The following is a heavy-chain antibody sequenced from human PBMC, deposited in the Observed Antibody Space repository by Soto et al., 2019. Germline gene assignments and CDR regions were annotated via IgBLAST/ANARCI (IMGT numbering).Heavy chain of an antibody. CDR1: GFTFSNAW. CDR2: IKSKTDGGTT. CDR3: TRHRIGYYYGSGSYGPSSYFDY. V-gene: IGHV3-15*01. Sequence: GGSLRLSCAASGFTFSNAWMSWVRQAPGKGLEWVGRIKSKTDGGTTDYAAPVKGRFTISRDDSKNTLYLQMNSLKTEDTAVYYCTRHRIGYYYGSGSYGPSSYFDYWGQGTLVTVSS. J-gene: IGHJ4*02. D-gene: IGHD3-10*01.